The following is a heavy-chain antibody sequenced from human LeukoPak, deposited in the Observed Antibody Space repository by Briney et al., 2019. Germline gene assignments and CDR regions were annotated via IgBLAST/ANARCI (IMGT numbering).Heavy chain of an antibody. V-gene: IGHV4-59*01. J-gene: IGHJ4*02. CDR2: IYYSGTT. CDR1: GGSISSGY. D-gene: IGHD7-27*01. Sequence: SETLSLTCTVSGGSISSGYWSWIRQSPGKGLEWIGYIYYSGTTSYNPSLKSRVTISLDTSKSQFSLKLSSVTAADTAVYYCARGANWGSPDYWGQGTLVTVSS. CDR3: ARGANWGSPDY.